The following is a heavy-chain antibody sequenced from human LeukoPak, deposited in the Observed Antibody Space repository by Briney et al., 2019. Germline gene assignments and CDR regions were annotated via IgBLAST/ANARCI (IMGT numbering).Heavy chain of an antibody. J-gene: IGHJ4*02. CDR2: IDGSDSTT. Sequence: GGSLRLSCAASGFTFSTYEMNWVRQAPGKGLECLSYIDGSDSTTYYTDSVKGRFTLSRDNAKNSLYLQMNSLRAEDTAVYYCARVSHPQQPLDYWGQGTLVTVSS. CDR3: ARVSHPQQPLDY. V-gene: IGHV3-48*03. D-gene: IGHD6-13*01. CDR1: GFTFSTYE.